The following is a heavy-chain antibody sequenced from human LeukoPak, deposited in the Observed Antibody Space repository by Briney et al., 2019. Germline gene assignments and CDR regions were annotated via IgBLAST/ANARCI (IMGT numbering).Heavy chain of an antibody. CDR2: INEDGSEK. D-gene: IGHD4-11*01. Sequence: GGSLRLSCAASGFSFSSFSMNWVRQAPGKGLEWVANINEDGSEKYYADSVESRFTISRDNAKNSLDLQMSSLNAEDTAVYYCARSKIDYWGQGTLVTVSS. CDR3: ARSKIDY. CDR1: GFSFSSFS. J-gene: IGHJ4*02. V-gene: IGHV3-7*01.